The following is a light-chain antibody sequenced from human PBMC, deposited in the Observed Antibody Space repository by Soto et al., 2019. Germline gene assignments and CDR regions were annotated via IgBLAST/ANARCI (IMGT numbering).Light chain of an antibody. CDR1: QSVTSSY. CDR3: QQYGSSPLT. J-gene: IGKJ4*02. CDR2: GAS. V-gene: IGKV3-20*01. Sequence: EIVLTQSPGTLSLSPGERATLSCRASQSVTSSYLAWYQQKPGQAPRLLIYGASSRATGIPARFSGSGSGTDFTLTISRLQPEDFAIYYCQQYGSSPLTFGRGTKVEIK.